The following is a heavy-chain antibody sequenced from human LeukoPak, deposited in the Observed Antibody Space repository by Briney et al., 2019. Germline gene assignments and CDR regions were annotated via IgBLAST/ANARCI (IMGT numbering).Heavy chain of an antibody. CDR1: GFTFSSYA. Sequence: SGGSLRLSCAASGFTFSSYAMSWVRQAPGKGLEWVSVITGSSDITYYADSVKGRFTISRDNSKNTVYLQMNSLRAEDTAVYYCAKDFLSTGGSIIWGRGTLVTVSS. CDR2: ITGSSDIT. CDR3: AKDFLSTGGSII. D-gene: IGHD2-15*01. J-gene: IGHJ4*02. V-gene: IGHV3-23*01.